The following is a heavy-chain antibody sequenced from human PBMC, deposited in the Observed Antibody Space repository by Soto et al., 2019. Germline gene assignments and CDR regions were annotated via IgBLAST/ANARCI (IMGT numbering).Heavy chain of an antibody. CDR2: INHSGST. J-gene: IGHJ4*02. CDR3: ARGYGDYVGY. D-gene: IGHD4-17*01. CDR1: GGSFSGYY. Sequence: SETLSLTCAVYGGSFSGYYWSWIRQPPGKGLEWIGEINHSGSTNYNPSLKSRVTISVDTSKNQFSLKLSSVTAADTAVYYCARGYGDYVGYWGQGTLVTVSS. V-gene: IGHV4-34*01.